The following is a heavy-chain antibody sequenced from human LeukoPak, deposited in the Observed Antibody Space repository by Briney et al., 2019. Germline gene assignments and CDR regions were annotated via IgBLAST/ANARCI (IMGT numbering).Heavy chain of an antibody. Sequence: ASVKVSCKASGYTFTSYDINWVRQATGQGLEGMGWMNPNSGNTGYAQKFQGRVTMTRNTSISTAYMELSSLRSEDTAVYYCARFPNSDSSSSDYWGQGTLVTVSS. CDR3: ARFPNSDSSSSDY. V-gene: IGHV1-8*01. J-gene: IGHJ4*02. CDR1: GYTFTSYD. D-gene: IGHD6-6*01. CDR2: MNPNSGNT.